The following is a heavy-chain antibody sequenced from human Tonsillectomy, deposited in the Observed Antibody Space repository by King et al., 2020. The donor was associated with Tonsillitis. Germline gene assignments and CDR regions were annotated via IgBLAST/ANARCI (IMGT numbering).Heavy chain of an antibody. J-gene: IGHJ5*02. CDR2: IYYSGST. CDR3: ERTRPYSSGWFNWFDP. D-gene: IGHD6-19*01. CDR1: GGSISSYY. V-gene: IGHV4-59*08. Sequence: QLQESGPGLVKPSETLSLTCTVSGGSISSYYWSWIRQPPGKGLEWIGYIYYSGSTNYNPSLKSRVTISVDTSKNQFSLKLSSVTAADTAVYYFERTRPYSSGWFNWFDPWGQGTLVTVAS.